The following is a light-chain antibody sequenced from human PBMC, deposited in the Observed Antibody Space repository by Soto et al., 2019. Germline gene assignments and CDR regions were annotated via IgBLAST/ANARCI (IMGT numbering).Light chain of an antibody. CDR2: EVS. Sequence: QSVLTQPASVSGSPGQSITISCTGTSSDVGGYNYVSWYQHHPGKAPQLMIYEVSNRPSGVSNRFSGSKSGNTASLTISGLQADDEADYHCSSYTSSSTYVFGSGTKLTVL. V-gene: IGLV2-14*01. CDR3: SSYTSSSTYV. J-gene: IGLJ1*01. CDR1: SSDVGGYNY.